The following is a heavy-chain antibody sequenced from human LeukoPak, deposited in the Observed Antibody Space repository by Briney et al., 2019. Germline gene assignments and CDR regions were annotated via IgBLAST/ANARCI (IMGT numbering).Heavy chain of an antibody. Sequence: PSETLSLTCTVSGGSISSYYWSWIRQPAGKGLEWIGRIYTSGSTNYNPSLKSRVTMSVDTSKNQFSLKLSSVTAADTAVYYCARVGSSSWSYYFDYWGQGTLVTVSS. J-gene: IGHJ4*02. V-gene: IGHV4-4*07. CDR1: GGSISSYY. D-gene: IGHD6-13*01. CDR3: ARVGSSSWSYYFDY. CDR2: IYTSGST.